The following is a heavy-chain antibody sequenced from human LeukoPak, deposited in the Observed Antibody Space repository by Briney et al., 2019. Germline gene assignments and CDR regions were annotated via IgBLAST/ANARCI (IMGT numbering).Heavy chain of an antibody. D-gene: IGHD2-21*01. CDR2: IKSKTDGGTT. Sequence: GGSLRLSCAASGFTFSNAWMSWVRQAPGKGLEWVGRIKSKTDGGTTDYAAPVKGRFTISRDDSKNTLYLQMNSLKTEDTAVYYCTTDPVFGYYYYGMDVWGQGTTVTVSS. CDR1: GFTFSNAW. V-gene: IGHV3-15*01. J-gene: IGHJ6*02. CDR3: TTDPVFGYYYYGMDV.